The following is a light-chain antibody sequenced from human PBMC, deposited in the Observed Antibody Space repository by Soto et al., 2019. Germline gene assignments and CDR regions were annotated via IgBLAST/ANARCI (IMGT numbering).Light chain of an antibody. CDR3: QLYYSTPQT. CDR2: WAS. CDR1: QSVLYSSNNKNY. Sequence: DIVMTQSPDSLAVSLGERVTINCKSSQSVLYSSNNKNYLVWYQQKPGQPPKLLIYWASTRESGVPDRFSGSGSGTDFTLTISSLQAEDVAVYYCQLYYSTPQTFGQGTKVEIK. J-gene: IGKJ1*01. V-gene: IGKV4-1*01.